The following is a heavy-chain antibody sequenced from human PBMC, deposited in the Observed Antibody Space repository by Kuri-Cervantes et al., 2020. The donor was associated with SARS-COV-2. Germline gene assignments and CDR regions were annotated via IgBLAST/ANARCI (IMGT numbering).Heavy chain of an antibody. J-gene: IGHJ4*02. CDR1: GFTFSSYG. CDR3: ARVPGIAAAVGYYFDY. D-gene: IGHD6-13*01. V-gene: IGHV3-30*05. CDR2: ISYDGSNK. Sequence: GESLKISCAASGFTFSSYGMHWVRQAPGKGLEWVAVISYDGSNKYYADSVKGRFTISRDNSKNTLYLQMNSLRAEGTAVYYCARVPGIAAAVGYYFDYWGQGTLVTVSS.